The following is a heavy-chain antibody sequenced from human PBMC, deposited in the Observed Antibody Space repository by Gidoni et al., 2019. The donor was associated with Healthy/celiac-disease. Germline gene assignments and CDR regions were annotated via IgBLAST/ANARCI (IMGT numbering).Heavy chain of an antibody. J-gene: IGHJ4*02. D-gene: IGHD6-19*01. CDR2: ISSSGSTI. CDR3: ARGDSSGWQPASFDY. V-gene: IGHV3-11*01. CDR1: GFTFSDYY. Sequence: QVQLVASGGGLVKPGGSLRLSCAASGFTFSDYYMSWLRQAPGKGLEWVSYISSSGSTIYYADAVKGRFTISRDNAKNSLYLQMNSLRAEDTAVYYCARGDSSGWQPASFDYWGQGTLVTVSS.